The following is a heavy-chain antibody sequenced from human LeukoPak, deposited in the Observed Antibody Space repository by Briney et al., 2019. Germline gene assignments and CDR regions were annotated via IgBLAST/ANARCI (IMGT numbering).Heavy chain of an antibody. V-gene: IGHV3-23*01. CDR2: ITSTSAYR. Sequence: GGSLRLSCVGTGFAFNAYTITWVRQAPGKGLEWVSSITSTSAYRQYAGSVKGRFTISRDNSKNTLFLQMDTLRADDTAVYYCAKSGGRVGICDYWGQGTLVTVSS. D-gene: IGHD2-15*01. CDR3: AKSGGRVGICDY. CDR1: GFAFNAYT. J-gene: IGHJ4*02.